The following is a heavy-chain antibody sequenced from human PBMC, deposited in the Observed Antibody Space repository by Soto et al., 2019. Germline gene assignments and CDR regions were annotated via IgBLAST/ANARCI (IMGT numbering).Heavy chain of an antibody. CDR1: GFNFIRKY. D-gene: IGHD3-10*01. J-gene: IGHJ4*02. Sequence: EVQLVESGGGLIQPGGSLRLSCAASGFNFIRKYMIWVRQAPGKGLEWVSILYSGGTTYYADSVKGRFTISRDTSENTLYLQMNRLRAEDTAVYYCARGRDSSGCFLFDFWGQGTLVTVSS. CDR3: ARGRDSSGCFLFDF. CDR2: LYSGGTT. V-gene: IGHV3-53*01.